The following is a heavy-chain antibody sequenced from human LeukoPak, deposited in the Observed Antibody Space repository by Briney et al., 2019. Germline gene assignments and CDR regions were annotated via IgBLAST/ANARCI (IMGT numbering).Heavy chain of an antibody. CDR1: GFTFSSYS. Sequence: RAGGSLRLSCAASGFTFSSYSMNWIRQPAGKGLEWIGRIYTSGSTNYNPSLKSRVTISVDTSKNQFSLKLSSVTAADTAVYYCATPSWSRDGYVGAFDIWGQGTMVTVSS. CDR3: ATPSWSRDGYVGAFDI. J-gene: IGHJ3*02. V-gene: IGHV4-4*07. CDR2: IYTSGST. D-gene: IGHD5-24*01.